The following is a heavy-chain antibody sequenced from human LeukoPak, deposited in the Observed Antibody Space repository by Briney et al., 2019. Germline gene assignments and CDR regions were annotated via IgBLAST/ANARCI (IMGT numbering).Heavy chain of an antibody. D-gene: IGHD3-22*01. CDR1: GFTFSSYA. V-gene: IGHV3-23*01. J-gene: IGHJ4*02. CDR3: AKAGSGHYYDY. Sequence: GGSLRLSCAASGFTFSSYAMSWVRQAPGKGLEWVSAISGSGGSTYYADSVRGRFTISRDNSKNTLYLQMNSLRADDTAVYYCAKAGSGHYYDYWGQGTLVTVSS. CDR2: ISGSGGST.